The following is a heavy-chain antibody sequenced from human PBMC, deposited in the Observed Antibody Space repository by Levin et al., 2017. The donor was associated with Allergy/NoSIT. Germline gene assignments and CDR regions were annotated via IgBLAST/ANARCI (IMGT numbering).Heavy chain of an antibody. V-gene: IGHV4-59*01. J-gene: IGHJ6*02. CDR3: ATASKYCSSTSCSLPLPDYYYYGMDV. D-gene: IGHD2-2*01. Sequence: SETLSLTCTVSGGSISSYYWSWIRQPPGKGLEWIGYIYYSGSTNYNPSLKSRVTISVDTSKNQFSLKLSSVTAADTAVYYCATASKYCSSTSCSLPLPDYYYYGMDVWGQGTTVTVSS. CDR1: GGSISSYY. CDR2: IYYSGST.